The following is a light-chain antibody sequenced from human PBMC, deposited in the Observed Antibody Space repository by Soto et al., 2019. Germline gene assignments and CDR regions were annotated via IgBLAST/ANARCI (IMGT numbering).Light chain of an antibody. CDR3: EEYGNDPPFS. CDR1: QDIRTS. V-gene: IGKV1-33*01. Sequence: DIQMTQSPSSLSASVGARVSITCQASQDIRTSLSWFQHKPGRAPKLLIYGASYLETGVPSRFSGSGSGTYFTVTITSLQREDVTTYYYEEYGNDPPFSFGPGTIVDI. J-gene: IGKJ3*01. CDR2: GAS.